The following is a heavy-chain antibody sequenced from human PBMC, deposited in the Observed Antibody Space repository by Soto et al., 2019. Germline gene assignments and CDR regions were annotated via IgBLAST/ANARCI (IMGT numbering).Heavy chain of an antibody. D-gene: IGHD6-6*01. CDR2: IYYSGST. CDR3: ASPVPGRSIAACPIDY. Sequence: SETLSLTCTVSGGSISSSSYYWGWIRQPPGKGLEWIGSIYYSGSTYYNPSLKSRVTISVDTSKNQFSLKLSSVTAADTAVYYCASPVPGRSIAACPIDYWGQGTLVTVSS. V-gene: IGHV4-39*01. CDR1: GGSISSSSYY. J-gene: IGHJ4*02.